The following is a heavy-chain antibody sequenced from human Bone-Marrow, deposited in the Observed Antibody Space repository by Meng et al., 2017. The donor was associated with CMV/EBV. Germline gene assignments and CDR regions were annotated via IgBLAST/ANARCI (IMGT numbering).Heavy chain of an antibody. J-gene: IGHJ6*02. Sequence: SETLSLTCTVSGGAISSTSYYWGWIRQPPGKGLEWIGSIFYSGSTYYNPSLKSRVTISVDTSKNQFSLKLSSVTAADTAVYYCARVGYCSSTSCYTPYYYYYGMDVWGQGTTVTVSS. D-gene: IGHD2-2*02. V-gene: IGHV4-39*07. CDR1: GGAISSTSYY. CDR2: IFYSGST. CDR3: ARVGYCSSTSCYTPYYYYYGMDV.